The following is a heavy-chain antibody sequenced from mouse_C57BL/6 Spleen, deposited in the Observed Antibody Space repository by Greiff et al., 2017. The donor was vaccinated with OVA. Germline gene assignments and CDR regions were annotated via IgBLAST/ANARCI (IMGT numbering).Heavy chain of an antibody. CDR3: ARYYYGSSYDWYFDV. CDR1: GYAFSSYW. CDR2: IYPGDGDT. D-gene: IGHD1-1*01. Sequence: VQVVESGAELVKPGASVKISCKASGYAFSSYWMNWVKQRPGKGLEWIGQIYPGDGDTNYNGKFKGKATLTADKSSSTAYMQLSSLTSEDSAVYFCARYYYGSSYDWYFDVWGTGTTVTVSS. J-gene: IGHJ1*03. V-gene: IGHV1-80*01.